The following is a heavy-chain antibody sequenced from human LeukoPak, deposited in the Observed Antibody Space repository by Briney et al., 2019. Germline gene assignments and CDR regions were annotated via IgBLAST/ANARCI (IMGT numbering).Heavy chain of an antibody. V-gene: IGHV1-69*13. CDR2: IIPIFGTA. D-gene: IGHD4-23*01. CDR3: ARDNVSGYGGVGWYFDL. Sequence: SVKVSCKASGGTFSSYAISWVRQAPGQGLEWMGGIIPIFGTANYAQKFQGRVTITADESTSTAYMELSSLRSEDTAVYYCARDNVSGYGGVGWYFDLWGRGTLVTVSS. CDR1: GGTFSSYA. J-gene: IGHJ2*01.